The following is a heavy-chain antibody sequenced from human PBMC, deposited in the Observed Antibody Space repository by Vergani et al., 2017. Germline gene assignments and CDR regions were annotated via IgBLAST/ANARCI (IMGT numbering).Heavy chain of an antibody. Sequence: QVQVVQSGAEVRQPGSSVKVACQASGHMFTDYPISWVRQAPGQGLEWMGRIIPSFGVSTLAQKFQGRLTITVEKFTNTVYLELTSLRVDDTAVYFCAKEVSTYRHDYSGMDIWGQGTTVTVSS. J-gene: IGHJ6*02. V-gene: IGHV1-69*04. D-gene: IGHD5/OR15-5a*01. CDR1: GHMFTDYP. CDR3: AKEVSTYRHDYSGMDI. CDR2: IIPSFGVS.